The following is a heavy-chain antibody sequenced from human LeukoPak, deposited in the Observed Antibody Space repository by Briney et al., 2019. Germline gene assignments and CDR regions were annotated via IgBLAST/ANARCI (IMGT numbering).Heavy chain of an antibody. CDR3: ARGGAARPDY. V-gene: IGHV3-48*01. CDR2: ISSSSSNI. D-gene: IGHD6-6*01. CDR1: GFTFSSYG. Sequence: GGSLRLTCAGSGFTFSSYGMNWVRQPPGKGLGWVSYISSSSSNINYADSVKGRFTISRDNAKNLLYLQMNSLRAEDTAVYYCARGGAARPDYWGQGTLVTVSS. J-gene: IGHJ4*02.